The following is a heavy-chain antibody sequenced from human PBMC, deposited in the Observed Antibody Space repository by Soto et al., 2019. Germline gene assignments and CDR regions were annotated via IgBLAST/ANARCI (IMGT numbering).Heavy chain of an antibody. J-gene: IGHJ6*02. V-gene: IGHV1-18*01. Sequence: QVQLVQSGAEVKKPGASVKVSCKASGYTFTSYGISWVRQAPGQGLEWMGWISAYNGNTNYAQKLQGRVTMTTDTSTSTAYMELRSLRSDDTAVYYCARPKVGWPSFYYYYGMDVWGQGTTVTVSS. D-gene: IGHD2-15*01. CDR3: ARPKVGWPSFYYYYGMDV. CDR2: ISAYNGNT. CDR1: GYTFTSYG.